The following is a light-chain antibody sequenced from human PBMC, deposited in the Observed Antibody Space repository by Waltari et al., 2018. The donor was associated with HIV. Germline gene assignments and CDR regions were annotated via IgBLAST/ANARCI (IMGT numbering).Light chain of an antibody. CDR3: VSYDSRLDERL. V-gene: IGLV1-47*01. CDR2: RNY. Sequence: QSVLTQPPSVSGTPGQPVTISCSGSTSNIETEALYWYQQLPGTAPKLLIYRNYKRPSGVSDRFSCSKSDASASLVISGLRSEDEAHYYCVSYDSRLDERLFGGGTKLTVL. J-gene: IGLJ3*02. CDR1: TSNIETEA.